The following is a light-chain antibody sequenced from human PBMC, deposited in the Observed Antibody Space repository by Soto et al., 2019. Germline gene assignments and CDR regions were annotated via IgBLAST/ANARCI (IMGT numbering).Light chain of an antibody. CDR1: QSVTDW. Sequence: DIQLTQSPSTLSASVGDRVTITCRASQSVTDWLAWYQQKPGKAPKLLIYDASSLQSGVPSRFSGSGSGTEFSLIISSLHPDDFATYYCQQYYRSCTFGQGTKVEIK. V-gene: IGKV1-5*01. J-gene: IGKJ2*02. CDR3: QQYYRSCT. CDR2: DAS.